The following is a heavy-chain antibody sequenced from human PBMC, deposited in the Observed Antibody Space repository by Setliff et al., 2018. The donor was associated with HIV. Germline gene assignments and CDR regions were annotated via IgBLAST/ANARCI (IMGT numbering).Heavy chain of an antibody. D-gene: IGHD2-2*01. J-gene: IGHJ4*02. CDR2: INTSGST. CDR3: ARLSTTSLDFDS. CDR1: GGSVSNYY. Sequence: SETLSLTCTVSGGSVSNYYWTWIRQSAGKGLEWIGHINTSGSTKYNPSLKSRVTISVDTSKNQFSLKLSSVTAADTAVYYCARLSTTSLDFDSWGQGTLVTVSS. V-gene: IGHV4-4*07.